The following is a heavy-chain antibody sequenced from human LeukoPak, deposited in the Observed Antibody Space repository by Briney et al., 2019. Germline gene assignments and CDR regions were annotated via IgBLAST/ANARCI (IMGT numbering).Heavy chain of an antibody. CDR3: VKEADSSWPN. CDR1: GFTFSSYA. J-gene: IGHJ4*02. V-gene: IGHV3-23*01. CDR2: ISYDSRQI. D-gene: IGHD6-13*01. Sequence: AGGSLRLSCVASGFTFSSYALSWVRQAPGKGLEWVSQISYDSRQIYYADSVKGRFSISRDNSKNTLYLQMNSLKAEDTALYFCVKEADSSWPNWGQGALVTVSS.